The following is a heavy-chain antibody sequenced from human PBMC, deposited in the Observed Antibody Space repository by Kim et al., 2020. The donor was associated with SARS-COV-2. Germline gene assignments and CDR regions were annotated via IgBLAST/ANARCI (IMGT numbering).Heavy chain of an antibody. Sequence: SETLSLTCTVSGGSISSSSYYWGWIRQPPGKGLDWIGSIHHTGSTYDNPSLKSRLTISVDTSKNQFSLKLSSVTAADTAVYYCARQRSTGDAFDIWGQGTMVIVSS. V-gene: IGHV4-39*01. D-gene: IGHD1-1*01. CDR1: GGSISSSSYY. J-gene: IGHJ3*02. CDR3: ARQRSTGDAFDI. CDR2: IHHTGST.